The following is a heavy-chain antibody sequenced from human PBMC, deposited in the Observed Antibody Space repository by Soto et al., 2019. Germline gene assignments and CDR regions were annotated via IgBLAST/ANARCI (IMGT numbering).Heavy chain of an antibody. D-gene: IGHD6-19*01. V-gene: IGHV3-23*01. CDR3: AKDQWQWLVRYYFDY. Sequence: GGSLRLSCAASGFTFSSYAMSWVRQAPGKGLEWVSAISGSGGSTYYADSVKGRFTISRDNSKNTLYLQMNSLRAEDTAVYYCAKDQWQWLVRYYFDYWGQGTLVNVSS. CDR2: ISGSGGST. J-gene: IGHJ4*02. CDR1: GFTFSSYA.